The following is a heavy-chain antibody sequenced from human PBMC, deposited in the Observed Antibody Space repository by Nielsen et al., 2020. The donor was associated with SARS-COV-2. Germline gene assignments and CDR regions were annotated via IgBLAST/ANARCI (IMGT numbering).Heavy chain of an antibody. V-gene: IGHV4-30-4*01. CDR1: GGSISSGDYY. J-gene: IGHJ4*02. D-gene: IGHD4-17*01. CDR2: IYYSGST. CDR3: ARTTVTTAFDY. Sequence: LRLSCTVSGGSISSGDYYWNWVRQSPGKGLEWIGHIYYSGSTYYNPSLKSRVTISEDTSKNQFSLNLSSVTAADTAVYYCARTTVTTAFDYWGRGTLVTVSS.